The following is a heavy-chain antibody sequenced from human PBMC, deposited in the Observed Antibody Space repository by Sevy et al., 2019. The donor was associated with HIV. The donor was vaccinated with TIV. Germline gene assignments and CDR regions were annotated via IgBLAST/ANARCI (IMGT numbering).Heavy chain of an antibody. D-gene: IGHD4-17*01. CDR3: ARDLEFYDSGDYGPAFMPDY. V-gene: IGHV3-33*01. CDR2: IWFDGSNT. Sequence: GGSLRLSCAASGFTFSSYGMHWVRQGPGKGLEWVAVIWFDGSNTYYADSVKGRFTISRDIAKNTLHLQLNSLRAEDTAVDYCARDLEFYDSGDYGPAFMPDYWGQGTLVTVSS. J-gene: IGHJ4*02. CDR1: GFTFSSYG.